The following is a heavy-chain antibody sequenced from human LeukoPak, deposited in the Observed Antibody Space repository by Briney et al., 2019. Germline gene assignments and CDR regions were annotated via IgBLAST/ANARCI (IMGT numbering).Heavy chain of an antibody. CDR2: IYYSGST. CDR3: ARGKQWPRNFDL. Sequence: SETLSLTCTVSGGSISSYYWSWIPQPPGKGLEWIGYIYYSGSTNYNPSLKSRVTISVDTSKNQFSLKLSSVTAADTAVYYGARGKQWPRNFDLWRRGTLVTVSS. D-gene: IGHD6-19*01. CDR1: GGSISSYY. J-gene: IGHJ2*01. V-gene: IGHV4-59*01.